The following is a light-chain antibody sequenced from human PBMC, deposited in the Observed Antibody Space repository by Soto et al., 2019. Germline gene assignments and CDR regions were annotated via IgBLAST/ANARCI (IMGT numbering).Light chain of an antibody. CDR3: QHYNSYSEA. Sequence: DIQMTPSPSTVSGSVRDRVTLNCRASQTISSWLALYQQKPGKAPKLLIYKASTLKSGVPSRFSGSGSGTEFTLTISSLQPDDFATYYCQHYNSYSEAFGQGTKVDI. V-gene: IGKV1-5*03. CDR2: KAS. CDR1: QTISSW. J-gene: IGKJ1*01.